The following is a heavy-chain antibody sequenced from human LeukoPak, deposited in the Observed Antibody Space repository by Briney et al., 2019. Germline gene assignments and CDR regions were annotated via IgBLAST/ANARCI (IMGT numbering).Heavy chain of an antibody. J-gene: IGHJ4*02. CDR2: ISYDGSNK. D-gene: IGHD2-21*01. CDR1: GFTFSSYG. V-gene: IGHV3-30*18. CDR3: AKDFRIGYSAHFDY. Sequence: GGSLRLSCAASGFTFSSYGMHWVRQAPGKGLEWVAVISYDGSNKYYADSVKGRFTISRDNSKNTLYLQMDSLRGEDTAVYYCAKDFRIGYSAHFDYWGQGALVTVSS.